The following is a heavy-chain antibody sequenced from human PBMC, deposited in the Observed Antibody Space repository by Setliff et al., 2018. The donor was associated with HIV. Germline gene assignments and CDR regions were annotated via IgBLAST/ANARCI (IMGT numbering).Heavy chain of an antibody. Sequence: ASVKVSCKASGYTFTTYGISWVRQAPGQGLEWMGWISAYNGNTNYAQKLQGRVTMTTDTSTSTAYMELRSLRSDDTAVYYCARGVRDNSGWSSYYFDYWGQGTLVTVSS. J-gene: IGHJ4*02. CDR1: GYTFTTYG. CDR3: ARGVRDNSGWSSYYFDY. CDR2: ISAYNGNT. D-gene: IGHD6-19*01. V-gene: IGHV1-18*01.